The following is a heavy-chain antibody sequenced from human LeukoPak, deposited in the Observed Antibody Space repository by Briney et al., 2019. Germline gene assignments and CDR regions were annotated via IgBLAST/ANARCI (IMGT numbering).Heavy chain of an antibody. Sequence: SETLSLTCTVSGVSISSYYWSWIRQPPGKGLEWIGYIYYSGSTNYNPSLKSRVTISVDTSKNQFSLKLSSVTAADTAVYYCARDIAVAGGDYFDYWGQGTLVTVSS. CDR1: GVSISSYY. J-gene: IGHJ4*02. CDR2: IYYSGST. CDR3: ARDIAVAGGDYFDY. V-gene: IGHV4-59*01. D-gene: IGHD6-19*01.